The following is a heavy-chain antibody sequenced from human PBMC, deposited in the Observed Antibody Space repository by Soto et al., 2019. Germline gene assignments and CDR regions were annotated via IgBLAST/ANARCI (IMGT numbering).Heavy chain of an antibody. J-gene: IGHJ4*02. CDR3: AKWRYYYGSGSYLGRDY. Sequence: GGSLRLSCAASGFTFSSYAMSWVRQAPGKGLEWVSAISGSGGSTYYADSVKGRFTISRDNSKNTLYLQMNSLRAEDTAVYYCAKWRYYYGSGSYLGRDYWGQGTLVTVSS. CDR1: GFTFSSYA. D-gene: IGHD3-10*01. V-gene: IGHV3-23*01. CDR2: ISGSGGST.